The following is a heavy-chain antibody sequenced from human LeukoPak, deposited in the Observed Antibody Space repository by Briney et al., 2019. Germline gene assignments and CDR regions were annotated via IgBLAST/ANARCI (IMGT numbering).Heavy chain of an antibody. Sequence: PSQTLSLTCTVSGGSISSGSYYWSWIRQPAGKGLEWIGRIYTSGSTNYNPSLKSRVTISVDTSKNQFSLKLSPVTAADTAVYYCAGLRFLEWFKPKYYYYYMDVWGKGTTVTVSS. CDR1: GGSISSGSYY. V-gene: IGHV4-61*02. J-gene: IGHJ6*03. CDR2: IYTSGST. CDR3: AGLRFLEWFKPKYYYYYMDV. D-gene: IGHD3-3*01.